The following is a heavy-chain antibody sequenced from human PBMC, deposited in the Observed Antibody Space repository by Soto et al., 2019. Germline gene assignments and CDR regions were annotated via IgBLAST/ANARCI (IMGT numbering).Heavy chain of an antibody. Sequence: SETLSLTCAVSGGSISSGGYSWSWIRQPPGKGLEWIGYIYHSGSTYYNPSLKSRVTISVDRSKNQFSLKLSSVTAADTAVYYCARVAMVREVNWFDPWGQGTLVTVSS. CDR3: ARVAMVREVNWFDP. V-gene: IGHV4-30-2*01. D-gene: IGHD3-10*01. CDR2: IYHSGST. J-gene: IGHJ5*02. CDR1: GGSISSGGYS.